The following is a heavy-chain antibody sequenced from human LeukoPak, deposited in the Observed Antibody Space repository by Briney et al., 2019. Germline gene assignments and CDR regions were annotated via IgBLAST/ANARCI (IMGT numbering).Heavy chain of an antibody. V-gene: IGHV4-59*01. J-gene: IGHJ5*02. D-gene: IGHD3-3*01. Sequence: SETLPLTCTVSGGSISSYYWSWIRQPPGKGLEWIGYVCYSGSTNYNPSLKSRVTISVDTSKNQFSLKLSSVTAADTAVYCCARDRGFWSGFHLNWFDPWGQGTLVTVSS. CDR1: GGSISSYY. CDR2: VCYSGST. CDR3: ARDRGFWSGFHLNWFDP.